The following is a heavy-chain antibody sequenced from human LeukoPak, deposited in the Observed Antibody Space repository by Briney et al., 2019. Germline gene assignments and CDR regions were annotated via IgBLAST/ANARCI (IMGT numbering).Heavy chain of an antibody. Sequence: PGGSLRLSCAASGFTFSRYGMSWVRQAPGKGLEWVSSISSSSSYIYYADSVKGRFTISRDNAKNSLYLQMNSLRAEDTAVYYCARDRRSSGWFLVGYFDYWGQGTLVTVSS. D-gene: IGHD6-13*01. CDR1: GFTFSRYG. CDR3: ARDRRSSGWFLVGYFDY. J-gene: IGHJ4*02. V-gene: IGHV3-21*01. CDR2: ISSSSSYI.